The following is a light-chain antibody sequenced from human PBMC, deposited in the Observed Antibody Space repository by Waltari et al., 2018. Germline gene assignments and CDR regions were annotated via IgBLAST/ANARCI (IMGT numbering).Light chain of an antibody. Sequence: IQLTQSPSSLSASVGDRVTITCRASQGISNYLAWYQQKPGKAPKLLIYAASTLQSGVPSGVGGGRFWTDFTLTSSSLKPEDFATYNGQQLNSYQWTFGQGTKVEIK. V-gene: IGKV1-9*01. CDR1: QGISNY. CDR3: QQLNSYQWT. CDR2: AAS. J-gene: IGKJ1*01.